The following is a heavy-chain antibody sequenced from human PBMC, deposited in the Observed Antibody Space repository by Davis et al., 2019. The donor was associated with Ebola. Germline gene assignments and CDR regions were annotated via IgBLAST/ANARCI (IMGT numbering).Heavy chain of an antibody. J-gene: IGHJ4*02. CDR1: SFPFPTYL. CDR3: ARDAATKAFED. D-gene: IGHD1-14*01. Sequence: GESLKISCSSSSFPFPTYLMSWVRQAPGKGLEWVANIKQDGSEKYYVDSVKGRFTISRDNAKNTLYLQMNSLRAEDTAVYYCARDAATKAFEDWGQGTTVNV. CDR2: IKQDGSEK. V-gene: IGHV3-7*01.